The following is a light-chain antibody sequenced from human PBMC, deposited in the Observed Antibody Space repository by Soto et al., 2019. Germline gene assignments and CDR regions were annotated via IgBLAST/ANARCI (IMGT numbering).Light chain of an antibody. CDR1: QSVGSN. V-gene: IGKV3-15*01. Sequence: EIVMTQSPATLSVSPGERATLSCRASQSVGSNLAWYQQKAGQAPRLLIYGASTRATGIPARFSGSGSGTEFTLTISSLEPEDFAVYYCQQRGEWPPGATFGQGTRLEIK. CDR2: GAS. CDR3: QQRGEWPPGAT. J-gene: IGKJ5*01.